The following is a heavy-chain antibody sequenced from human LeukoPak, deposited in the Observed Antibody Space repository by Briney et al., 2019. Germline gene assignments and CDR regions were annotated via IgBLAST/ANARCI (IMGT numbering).Heavy chain of an antibody. CDR1: GFTFGDYA. CDR2: IRSKAYGGTT. V-gene: IGHV3-49*03. D-gene: IGHD6-13*01. CDR3: TRGRYSSSWYPAVADI. J-gene: IGHJ3*02. Sequence: GGSLRLSCTASGFTFGDYAMSWFRQAPGKGLEWVGFIRSKAYGGTTEYAASVKGRFTISRDDSKSIAYLQMNSLKTEDTAVYYCTRGRYSSSWYPAVADIWGQGTMVTVSS.